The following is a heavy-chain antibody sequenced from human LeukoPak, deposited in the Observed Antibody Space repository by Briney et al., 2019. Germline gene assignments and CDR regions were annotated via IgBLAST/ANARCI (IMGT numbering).Heavy chain of an antibody. CDR3: VREARGYHYTYFDY. V-gene: IGHV3-13*01. CDR1: GFTLGGHD. J-gene: IGHJ4*02. D-gene: IGHD5-18*01. Sequence: GSLRLSCTASGFTLGGHDMHWVRQTTGDGLEWVAAVSAGHHAFYAGSVKGRFTVSREDAKNSLYLQMNSPRAGDTAVYYCVREARGYHYTYFDYWGQGSLVTVSS. CDR2: VSAGHHA.